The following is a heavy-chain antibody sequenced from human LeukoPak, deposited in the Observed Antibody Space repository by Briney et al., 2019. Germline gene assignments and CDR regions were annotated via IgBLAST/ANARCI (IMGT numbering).Heavy chain of an antibody. V-gene: IGHV3-23*01. J-gene: IGHJ4*02. CDR1: GFTFSSYA. D-gene: IGHD2-21*02. CDR2: ISGSGGST. Sequence: QAGGSLRLSCAASGFTFSSYAMSWVRQAPGKGLEWVSAISGSGGSTYYADSVKGRFTISRDNSKNMLYLQMNSLRAEDTAVYYCAKAFPLGTHITYCGGDCYLYYFDYWGQGTLVTVSS. CDR3: AKAFPLGTHITYCGGDCYLYYFDY.